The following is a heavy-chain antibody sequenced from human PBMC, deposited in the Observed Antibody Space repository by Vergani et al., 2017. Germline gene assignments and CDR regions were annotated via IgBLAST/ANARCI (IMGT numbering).Heavy chain of an antibody. CDR2: TSAYNGNT. D-gene: IGHD2-21*02. J-gene: IGHJ3*02. CDR1: GYTFTSYG. V-gene: IGHV1-18*04. Sequence: QVQLVQSGAEVKKPGASVKVSCKASGYTFTSYGISWVRPAPGQGLEWLGWTSAYNGNTNYAQKFQGRVTMTRDTSTSTVYMELSSLRSEDTAVYYCARGVVTATYDAFDIWGQGTVVTVSS. CDR3: ARGVVTATYDAFDI.